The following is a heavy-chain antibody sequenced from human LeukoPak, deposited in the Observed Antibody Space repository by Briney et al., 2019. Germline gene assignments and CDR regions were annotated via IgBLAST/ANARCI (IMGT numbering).Heavy chain of an antibody. J-gene: IGHJ6*02. Sequence: GGSLRLSCAASGFTVSSNYMSWVRQAPGKGLEWVSVIYSGGSTYYADSVKGRFTISRDNSKNTLYLQMNSLRAEDTAVYYCARDPLRWYSSGWYDYYYGMDVWGQGTTVTVSS. V-gene: IGHV3-66*01. CDR2: IYSGGST. D-gene: IGHD6-19*01. CDR1: GFTVSSNY. CDR3: ARDPLRWYSSGWYDYYYGMDV.